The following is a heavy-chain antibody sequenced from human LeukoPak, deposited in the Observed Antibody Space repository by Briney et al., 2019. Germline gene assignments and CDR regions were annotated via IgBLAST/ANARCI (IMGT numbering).Heavy chain of an antibody. D-gene: IGHD2-15*01. CDR3: ARVPLTHLLGYCSGGSCYEYYFDY. CDR1: GYTFTGYY. J-gene: IGHJ4*02. Sequence: GASVKVSCKASGYTFTGYYMHWVRQAPGQGLEWMGWINPNSGGTNYAQKFQGRVTMTRDTSISTAYMELSRLRSDDTAVYYCARVPLTHLLGYCSGGSCYEYYFDYWGQGTLVTVSS. CDR2: INPNSGGT. V-gene: IGHV1-2*02.